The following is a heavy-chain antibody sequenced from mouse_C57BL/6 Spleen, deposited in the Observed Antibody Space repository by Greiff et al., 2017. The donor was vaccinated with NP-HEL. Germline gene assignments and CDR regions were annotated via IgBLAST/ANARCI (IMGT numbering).Heavy chain of an antibody. CDR3: VRDPNWDGYFDV. CDR1: GFTFNTYA. Sequence: EVQGVESGGGLVQPKGSLKLSCAASGFTFNTYAMHWVRQAPGKGVEWVARIRSKSSNYATYYADSVKDRFTISRDDSQSMLYLQMNNLKTEDTAMYYCVRDPNWDGYFDVWGTGTTVTVSS. CDR2: IRSKSSNYAT. J-gene: IGHJ1*03. V-gene: IGHV10-3*01. D-gene: IGHD4-1*01.